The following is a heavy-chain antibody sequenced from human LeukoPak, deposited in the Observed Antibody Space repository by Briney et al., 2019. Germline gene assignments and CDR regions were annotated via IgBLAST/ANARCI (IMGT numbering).Heavy chain of an antibody. V-gene: IGHV1-46*01. CDR3: ARDRGYDSSGYYFPDY. CDR2: INPSGGST. Sequence: GASVKVSCKASGYTFTSYYMHWVRQAPGQGLEWMGIINPSGGSTSYAQKFQGRVTMTRDTSTSTVYMELSSLRSEDTAVYYCARDRGYDSSGYYFPDYWGQGTLVTVSS. J-gene: IGHJ4*02. CDR1: GYTFTSYY. D-gene: IGHD3-22*01.